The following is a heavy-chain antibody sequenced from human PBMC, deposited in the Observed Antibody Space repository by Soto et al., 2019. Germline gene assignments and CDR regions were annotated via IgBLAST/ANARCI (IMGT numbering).Heavy chain of an antibody. Sequence: QVQLVQSGAEVKKPGASVKVSCKASGYTFTDFAVHRVRQAPGQSLEWMGWIAAANGHTKYSPKFQGRVTFTGDTSASTAYMELGSLSSVDTAVYYCARWSGYDYYFDHWGQGTQVTVSS. V-gene: IGHV1-3*01. CDR3: ARWSGYDYYFDH. CDR1: GYTFTDFA. D-gene: IGHD5-12*01. J-gene: IGHJ4*02. CDR2: IAAANGHT.